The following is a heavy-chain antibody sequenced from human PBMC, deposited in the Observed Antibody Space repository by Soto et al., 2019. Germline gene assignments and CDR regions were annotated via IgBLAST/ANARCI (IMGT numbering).Heavy chain of an antibody. Sequence: QAPLVQSGAEVKKPGASVKVSCQASGYTFSSYDVTWVRQAAGQGLEWIGWMSPNSANTGYAQKFQGRVTMTSNTSISTAYMELSSLGYDDTAVYYCARHHTDFWSGYPDYWGQGTLVIVSS. CDR1: GYTFSSYD. J-gene: IGHJ4*02. D-gene: IGHD3-3*01. CDR3: ARHHTDFWSGYPDY. CDR2: MSPNSANT. V-gene: IGHV1-8*01.